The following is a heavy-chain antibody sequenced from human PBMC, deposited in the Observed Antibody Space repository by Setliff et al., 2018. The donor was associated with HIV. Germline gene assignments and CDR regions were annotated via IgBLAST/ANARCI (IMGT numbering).Heavy chain of an antibody. CDR2: IYNGGNT. D-gene: IGHD5-12*01. Sequence: SETLSLTCSVSGVSINTYYWSWIRQPPGKGLEWFGYIYNGGNTNYNPSLESRVSMSLDTSKNQFSLKLASVTAADTAVYYCVRHGATISGYEIRQCDRWGQGTLVTVSS. CDR1: GVSINTYY. CDR3: VRHGATISGYEIRQCDR. J-gene: IGHJ5*02. V-gene: IGHV4-59*08.